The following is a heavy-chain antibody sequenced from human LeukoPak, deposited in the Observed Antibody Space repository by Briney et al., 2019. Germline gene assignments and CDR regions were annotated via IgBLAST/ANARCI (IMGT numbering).Heavy chain of an antibody. CDR3: ARYTEELGRHFDN. Sequence: GASVKVSCKASGYTFTDYYLHWVRQAPRQGLEWVGWINPLTGSTGYAQKFQGRVTMTRDTSISTTYMELTRLRSDGTAVYFCARYTEELGRHFDNWGQGTLVTVFS. V-gene: IGHV1-2*02. D-gene: IGHD1-1*01. CDR1: GYTFTDYY. J-gene: IGHJ4*02. CDR2: INPLTGST.